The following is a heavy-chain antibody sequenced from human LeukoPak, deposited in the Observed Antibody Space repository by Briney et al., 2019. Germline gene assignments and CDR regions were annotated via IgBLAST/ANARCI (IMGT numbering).Heavy chain of an antibody. CDR2: IKSKTDGGTT. D-gene: IGHD6-6*01. J-gene: IGHJ4*02. CDR1: GFTFSNAW. Sequence: NPGGSLRLSCATSGFTFSNAWMNWVRQAPGKGLEWVGCIKSKTDGGTTDYAAPVKGRFTISRDDSKNTLYLQMNSLKTEDTAVYYCTTDLGQLDGVDYWGQGTLVTVSS. CDR3: TTDLGQLDGVDY. V-gene: IGHV3-15*07.